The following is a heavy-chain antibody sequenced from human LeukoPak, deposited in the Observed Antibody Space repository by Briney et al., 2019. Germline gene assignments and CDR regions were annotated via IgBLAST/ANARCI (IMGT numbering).Heavy chain of an antibody. CDR3: ARGGYYHDSSGYHYYRDY. J-gene: IGHJ4*02. Sequence: GASVKVSCKASGYTFTGYYMHWVRQAPGQGLEWMGWINPNSGGTNYAQKFQGRVTMTRDTSISTAYMELRSLRSDDTAVYYCARGGYYHDSSGYHYYRDYWGQGTLVTVSS. CDR2: INPNSGGT. CDR1: GYTFTGYY. D-gene: IGHD3-22*01. V-gene: IGHV1-2*02.